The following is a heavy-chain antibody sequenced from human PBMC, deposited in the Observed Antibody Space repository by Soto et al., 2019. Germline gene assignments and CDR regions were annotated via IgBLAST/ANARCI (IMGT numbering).Heavy chain of an antibody. D-gene: IGHD3-22*01. J-gene: IGHJ4*02. V-gene: IGHV3-30*18. CDR2: ISYDGSNK. CDR1: GFTFSSYG. Sequence: GGSLRLSCAASGFTFSSYGMHWVRQAPGKGLEWVAVISYDGSNKYYADSVKGRFTISRDNSKNTLYPQMNSLRAEDTAVYYCAKDWDSSGHDDYWGQGTLVTVSS. CDR3: AKDWDSSGHDDY.